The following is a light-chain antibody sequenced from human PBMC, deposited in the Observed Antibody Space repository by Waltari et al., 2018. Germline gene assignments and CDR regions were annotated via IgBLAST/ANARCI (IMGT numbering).Light chain of an antibody. Sequence: DIQMPQSPSPVSAFVGDSVTITCRASQSISNWLAWYQQKPGKAPKLLIYGASDLHSGVPSRFSGSGAGTDFTLTISSLQAEDFATYYCQQVNSFPATFGGGTTVEIK. J-gene: IGKJ4*01. CDR1: QSISNW. V-gene: IGKV1-12*01. CDR2: GAS. CDR3: QQVNSFPAT.